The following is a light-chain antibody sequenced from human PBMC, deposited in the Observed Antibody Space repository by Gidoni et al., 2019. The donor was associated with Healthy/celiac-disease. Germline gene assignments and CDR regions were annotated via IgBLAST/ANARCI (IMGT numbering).Light chain of an antibody. CDR3: MMWHSSAWV. V-gene: IGLV5-45*01. Sequence: QAVLTQPPSLSASPGASARLTCTLRSGINVGTYRIYWYQQKPGSPPQYLLRYKADSDKQQGSGVPSRFSGSKDASANAGILLISGLQAEDEADYYCMMWHSSAWVFGGGTKLTVL. CDR2: YKADSDK. J-gene: IGLJ3*02. CDR1: SGINVGTYR.